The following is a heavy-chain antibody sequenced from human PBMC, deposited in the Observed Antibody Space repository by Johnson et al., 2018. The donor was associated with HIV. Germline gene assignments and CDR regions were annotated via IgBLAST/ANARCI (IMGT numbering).Heavy chain of an antibody. CDR1: GFTFSSYA. CDR3: ASGEDYGGNYGAFDI. J-gene: IGHJ3*02. Sequence: QVQLVESGGGVVQPGRSLRLSCAASGFTFSSYAMHWVRQAPGKGLEWVAIISYDGSNKYYADSVTGRFTISRDNAKNSLYLQMNSLRAEDTAVYYCASGEDYGGNYGAFDIWGQGTMVTVSS. V-gene: IGHV3-30*04. D-gene: IGHD4-23*01. CDR2: ISYDGSNK.